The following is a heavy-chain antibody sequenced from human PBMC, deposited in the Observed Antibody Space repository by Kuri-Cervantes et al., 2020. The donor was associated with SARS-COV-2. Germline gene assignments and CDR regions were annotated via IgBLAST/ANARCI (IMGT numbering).Heavy chain of an antibody. Sequence: GESLKISCKASGYTFSTYDINWVRQASGQGLEWMGWMNPDTGNSGHAQNFRGRVTMARDTSTSTAYMELSSLRSEDSAIYYCARDSGDWTPDGSDIWGQGTMVTVSS. J-gene: IGHJ3*02. V-gene: IGHV1-8*02. D-gene: IGHD5-12*01. CDR3: ARDSGDWTPDGSDI. CDR1: GYTFSTYD. CDR2: MNPDTGNS.